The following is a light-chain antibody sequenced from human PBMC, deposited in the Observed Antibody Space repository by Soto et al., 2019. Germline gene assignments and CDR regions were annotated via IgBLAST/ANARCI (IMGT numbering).Light chain of an antibody. J-gene: IGKJ1*01. V-gene: IGKV3-15*01. Sequence: EIVMTQSPATLSVSPGETDTLSCRASQSIGSDLAWYQQKPGQSPRLLIYSASTRATGIPARFSGSGFGTEFSLIISSLQSEDFAVYFCQQYNDWPRTFGLGTRVEIK. CDR1: QSIGSD. CDR2: SAS. CDR3: QQYNDWPRT.